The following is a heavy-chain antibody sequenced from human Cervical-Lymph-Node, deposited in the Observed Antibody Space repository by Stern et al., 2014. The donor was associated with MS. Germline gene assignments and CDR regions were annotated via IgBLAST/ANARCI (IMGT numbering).Heavy chain of an antibody. Sequence: VQLVESGGGLVKPGGSLRLSCAASGFTFSDYYMSWLRQAPAKGLEWVSYISSSGGTKYYADSVKGRFTISRDNDKKSLYLQMNSLRAEDTAVYYCGRNLDTTMIFDYWGQGALVTVSS. CDR2: ISSSGGTK. CDR1: GFTFSDYY. J-gene: IGHJ4*02. V-gene: IGHV3-11*01. CDR3: GRNLDTTMIFDY. D-gene: IGHD3-22*01.